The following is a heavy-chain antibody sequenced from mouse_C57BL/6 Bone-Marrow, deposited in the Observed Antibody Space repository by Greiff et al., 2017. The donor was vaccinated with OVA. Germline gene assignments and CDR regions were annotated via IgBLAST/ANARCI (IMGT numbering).Heavy chain of an antibody. CDR3: ARSGYDYARFAY. Sequence: QVQLQQSGAELVKPGASVKLSCKASGYTFTDYYINWVKQRPGQGLEWIGKIGPGSGSTYYNEQFKGKATLTADKSSSTAYMQLSSLTSEDSAVDVCARSGYDYARFAYWGQGTPVTVSA. CDR2: IGPGSGST. J-gene: IGHJ3*01. CDR1: GYTFTDYY. D-gene: IGHD2-4*01. V-gene: IGHV1-77*01.